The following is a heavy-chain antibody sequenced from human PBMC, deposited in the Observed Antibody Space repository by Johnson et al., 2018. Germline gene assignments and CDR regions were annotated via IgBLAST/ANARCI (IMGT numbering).Heavy chain of an antibody. CDR2: IYYSGST. V-gene: IGHV4-59*01. Sequence: QVQLQESGPGLVKPSETLSLTCTVSGGSISSYYWSWIRQPPGKGLEWIGYIYYSGSTNYNPSLKSRVTISVDTSKNQFSLKLSSVTAAATAVDYCARASIAVAHYYYYGMDVWGQGTTVTVSS. CDR3: ARASIAVAHYYYYGMDV. J-gene: IGHJ6*02. D-gene: IGHD6-19*01. CDR1: GGSISSYY.